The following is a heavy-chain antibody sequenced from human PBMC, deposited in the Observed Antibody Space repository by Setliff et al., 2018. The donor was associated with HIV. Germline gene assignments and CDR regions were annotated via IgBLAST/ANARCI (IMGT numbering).Heavy chain of an antibody. CDR2: IYHSGNT. Sequence: PSETLSLTCTVSGFSVSRGYYWGWVRQPPGKGLEWIGSIYHSGNTYYNASLKSRLTMSVNTSKDHFSLRLSSVTAADTAVYYCASRWGSYYDTNGHPFDYWGQGTLVTVSS. CDR3: ASRWGSYYDTNGHPFDY. D-gene: IGHD3-22*01. J-gene: IGHJ4*02. V-gene: IGHV4-38-2*02. CDR1: GFSVSRGYY.